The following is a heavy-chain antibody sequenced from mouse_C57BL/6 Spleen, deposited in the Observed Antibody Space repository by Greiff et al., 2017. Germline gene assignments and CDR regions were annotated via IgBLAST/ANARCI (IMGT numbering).Heavy chain of an antibody. CDR2: IWTGGGT. CDR1: GFSLTSYA. Sequence: VKLMESGPGLVAPSQSLSITCTVSGFSLTSYAISWVRQPPGKGLEWLGVIWTGGGTNYNSALKSRLSISKDNSKSQVFLKMNSLQTDDTARYYCARNSDTTAHYYAMDYWGQGTSVTVSS. D-gene: IGHD1-2*01. V-gene: IGHV2-9-1*01. J-gene: IGHJ4*01. CDR3: ARNSDTTAHYYAMDY.